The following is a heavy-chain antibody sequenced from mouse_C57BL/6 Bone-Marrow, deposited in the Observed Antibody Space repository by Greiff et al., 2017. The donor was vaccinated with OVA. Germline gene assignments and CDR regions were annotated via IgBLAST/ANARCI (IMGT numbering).Heavy chain of an antibody. CDR3: ARPQVAWFAY. D-gene: IGHD3-2*02. V-gene: IGHV1-59*01. CDR1: GYTFTSYW. J-gene: IGHJ3*01. CDR2: IDPSDSYT. Sequence: VQLQESGAELVRPGTSVKLSCKASGYTFTSYWMHWVKQRPGQGLEWIGVIDPSDSYTNYNQKFKGKATLTVDTSSSTAYMQLSSLTSEDSAVYYCARPQVAWFAYWGQGTLVTVSA.